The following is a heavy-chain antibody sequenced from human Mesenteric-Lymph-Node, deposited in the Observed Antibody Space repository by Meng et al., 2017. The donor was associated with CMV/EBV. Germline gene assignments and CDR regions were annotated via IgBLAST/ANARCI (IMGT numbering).Heavy chain of an antibody. CDR2: MNPNSGNT. CDR1: GYTFTSYD. CDR3: ARDGSGYSGSQGDWFDP. D-gene: IGHD1-26*01. Sequence: ASVKVSCKASGYTFTSYDINWVRQATGQGLEWMGWMNPNSGNTGYAQKFQGRVTITADKSTSTAYMELSSLRSEDTAVYYCARDGSGYSGSQGDWFDPWGQGTLVTVSS. V-gene: IGHV1-8*01. J-gene: IGHJ5*02.